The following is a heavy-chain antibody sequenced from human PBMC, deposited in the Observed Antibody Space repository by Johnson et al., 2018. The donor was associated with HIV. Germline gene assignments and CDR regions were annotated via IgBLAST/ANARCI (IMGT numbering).Heavy chain of an antibody. Sequence: QMLLVESGGGVVQPGRSLRLSCAASGFTFSSYAMHWVRQAPGKGLEWVAVISYDGSEKYYADSVKGRFTISRDNSKNTLYLQMNSLRAEDTAVYYCARGLAADAFDIWGQGTMVTVSS. V-gene: IGHV3-30*04. CDR3: ARGLAADAFDI. J-gene: IGHJ3*02. D-gene: IGHD6-13*01. CDR2: ISYDGSEK. CDR1: GFTFSSYA.